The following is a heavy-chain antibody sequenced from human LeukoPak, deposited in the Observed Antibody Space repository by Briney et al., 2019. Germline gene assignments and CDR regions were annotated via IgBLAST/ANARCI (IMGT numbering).Heavy chain of an antibody. Sequence: SVKVSCKASGGTFSSHAIAWVRQAPGQGPEWVGGIIPISGTANYAQKFQGRVTITTDESTSTAYMELSSLTSDDTAVYYCARGLQYQLLKALGYYYMDVWGEGTTVTVSS. CDR1: GGTFSSHA. CDR3: ARGLQYQLLKALGYYYMDV. D-gene: IGHD2-2*01. J-gene: IGHJ6*03. CDR2: IIPISGTA. V-gene: IGHV1-69*05.